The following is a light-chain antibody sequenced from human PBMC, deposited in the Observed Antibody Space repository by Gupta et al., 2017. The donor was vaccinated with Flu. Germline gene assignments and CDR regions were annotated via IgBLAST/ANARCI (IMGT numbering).Light chain of an antibody. J-gene: IGLJ3*02. CDR2: EVA. Sequence: QSALTQPASVSWSPCQSITISCTGTSSDITDYDYVSWYQQHPGKAPNLMIFEVANRHSGLASRFSVSKSGNTSSLTISRLQAEEEAVYYCCSYTSNSNTHWVFGGGTKLTVL. V-gene: IGLV2-14*01. CDR1: SSDITDYDY. CDR3: CSYTSNSNTHWV.